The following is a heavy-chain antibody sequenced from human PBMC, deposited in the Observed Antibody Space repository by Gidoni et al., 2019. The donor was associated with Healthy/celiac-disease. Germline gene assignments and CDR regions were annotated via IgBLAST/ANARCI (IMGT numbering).Heavy chain of an antibody. CDR2: IAEDGSNK. D-gene: IGHD3-22*01. V-gene: IGHV3-30*18. CDR3: AKDFGPGGYLDY. CDR1: GFTFSSYG. J-gene: IGHJ4*02. Sequence: QVQLVESGGGVVPPGRSLRLSCAASGFTFSSYGRHCVRQAPGKGLEWVAVIAEDGSNKYYADAVKGRFTSSRDNSKNTLDLKMNSLRAEDTAVYYCAKDFGPGGYLDYWGQGTLVTVSS.